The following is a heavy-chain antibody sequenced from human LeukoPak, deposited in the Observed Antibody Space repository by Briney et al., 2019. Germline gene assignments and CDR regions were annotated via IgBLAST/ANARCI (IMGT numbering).Heavy chain of an antibody. Sequence: GGSLRPSCAASGFTFSSYAMSWVRQAPGKGLEWVSAISGSGGSTYYADSVKGRFTISRDNSKNTLYLQMNSLRAEDTAVYYCAKGPGHYYGSGSLYWGQGTLVTVSS. CDR2: ISGSGGST. CDR1: GFTFSSYA. J-gene: IGHJ4*02. V-gene: IGHV3-23*01. CDR3: AKGPGHYYGSGSLY. D-gene: IGHD3-10*01.